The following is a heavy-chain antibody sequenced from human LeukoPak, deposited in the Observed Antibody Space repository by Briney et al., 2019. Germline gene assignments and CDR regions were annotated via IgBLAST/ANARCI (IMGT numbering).Heavy chain of an antibody. CDR3: ARAPPYYDILTGYPDGAFDI. D-gene: IGHD3-9*01. CDR1: SITFTKAW. Sequence: PGGSLRLSCAASSITFTKAWMNWVRQAPGKGLQWVARIVSETVGGRTDYAASVKGRFTISRDDSKSTLFLQMSSLKIEDTAVYYCARAPPYYDILTGYPDGAFDIWGQGTMVTVSS. CDR2: IVSETVGGRT. J-gene: IGHJ3*02. V-gene: IGHV3-15*07.